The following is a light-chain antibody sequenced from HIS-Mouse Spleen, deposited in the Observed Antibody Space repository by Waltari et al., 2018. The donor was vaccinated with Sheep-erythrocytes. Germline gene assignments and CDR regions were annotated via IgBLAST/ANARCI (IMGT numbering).Light chain of an antibody. V-gene: IGLV2-14*01. CDR2: DVS. Sequence: QSALTQPRSVSGSPGQSVTIFCTGTSSYVGGYNYVPWYQQHPVKAPKLMLYDVSNRPSGVSNRFSGSKSGNTASLTISGLQAEDEADYYCSSYTSSSTWVFGGGTKLTVL. CDR1: SSYVGGYNY. J-gene: IGLJ3*02. CDR3: SSYTSSSTWV.